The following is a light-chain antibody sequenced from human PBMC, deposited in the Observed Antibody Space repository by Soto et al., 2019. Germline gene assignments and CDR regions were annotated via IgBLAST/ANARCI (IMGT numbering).Light chain of an antibody. Sequence: QSALTQPPSVSAALGQKVTISCSGGSYNVGFNYVSWFQVLPGTAPSLLIYDTDKRPSGILDGSPGSEPGPSDTLDITGVQNWYEADYYRGAWDNCLSSGEFAGGTEATVL. V-gene: IGLV1-51*01. CDR2: DTD. CDR3: GAWDNCLSSGE. J-gene: IGLJ2*01. CDR1: SYNVGFNY.